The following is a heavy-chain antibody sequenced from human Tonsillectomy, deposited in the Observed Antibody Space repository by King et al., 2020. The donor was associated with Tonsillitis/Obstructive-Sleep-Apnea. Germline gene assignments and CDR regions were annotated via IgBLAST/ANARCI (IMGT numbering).Heavy chain of an antibody. CDR1: GYTFTSYG. J-gene: IGHJ6*02. Sequence: QLVQSGGEVKKPGASVKVSCKASGYTFTSYGISWVRQAPGQGLEWMGWISAYNGNTNYAQKFQDRVTMTKDTSTSTAYMELRSLTSDDTAVYYCARDRRLDGMAVWGQGTTVTVSS. D-gene: IGHD3-16*01. CDR2: ISAYNGNT. CDR3: ARDRRLDGMAV. V-gene: IGHV1-18*01.